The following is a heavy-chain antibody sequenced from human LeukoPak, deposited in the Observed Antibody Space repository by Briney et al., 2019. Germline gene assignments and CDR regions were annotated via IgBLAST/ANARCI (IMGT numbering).Heavy chain of an antibody. V-gene: IGHV4-59*11. CDR1: GGSISSHY. Sequence: SETLSLTCTVSGGSISSHYWSWIRQPPGKGLEWIGYIYYSAITNYNPSLKSRVTISVDTSKNQFSLKLSSVTAADTAIYYCARNLGYCSSTSCYPWFDPWGQGTLVTVSS. D-gene: IGHD2-2*01. J-gene: IGHJ5*02. CDR2: IYYSAIT. CDR3: ARNLGYCSSTSCYPWFDP.